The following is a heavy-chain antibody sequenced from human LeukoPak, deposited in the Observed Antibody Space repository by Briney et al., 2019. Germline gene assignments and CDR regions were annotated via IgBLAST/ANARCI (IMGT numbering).Heavy chain of an antibody. J-gene: IGHJ5*02. D-gene: IGHD4-17*01. CDR1: GGTFSSYA. CDR2: IIPIFGTA. Sequence: GASVKVSCKASGGTFSSYAISWVRQAPGQGLEWMGGIIPIFGTANYAQKFQGRVTITADKSTSTAYMELSSLRSEGTAVYYCARGGRLLTTVTGRFDPWGQGTLVTVSS. CDR3: ARGGRLLTTVTGRFDP. V-gene: IGHV1-69*06.